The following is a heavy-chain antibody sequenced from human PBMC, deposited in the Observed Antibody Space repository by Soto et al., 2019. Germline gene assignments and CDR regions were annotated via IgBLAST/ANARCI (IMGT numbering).Heavy chain of an antibody. D-gene: IGHD2-2*01. J-gene: IGHJ4*02. CDR1: GFTFSNYA. CDR2: ISGGSGDST. CDR3: AKNQPSGATRAAFDY. Sequence: EAQLLESGGGLVQPGGSLRLSCAASGFTFSNYAMNWVRQAPGKGLEWVSGISGGSGDSTFYADSVKGRFTISRDNSKNTLHLQMNSLRTEDTAVYYCAKNQPSGATRAAFDYWGQGTLVTVSS. V-gene: IGHV3-23*01.